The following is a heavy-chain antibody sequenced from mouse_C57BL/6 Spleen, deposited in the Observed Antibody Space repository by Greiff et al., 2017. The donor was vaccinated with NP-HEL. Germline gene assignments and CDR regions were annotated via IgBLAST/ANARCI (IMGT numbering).Heavy chain of an antibody. J-gene: IGHJ2*01. Sequence: VQLKQSGAELVRPGASVKLSCTASGFNIKDYYMHWVKQRPEQGLEWIGRIDPEDGDTEYAPKFQGKATMTADTSSNTAYLQLSSLTSEDTAVYYCTTFIYYDYDLDYFDYWGQGTTLTVSS. CDR3: TTFIYYDYDLDYFDY. V-gene: IGHV14-1*01. CDR2: IDPEDGDT. D-gene: IGHD2-4*01. CDR1: GFNIKDYY.